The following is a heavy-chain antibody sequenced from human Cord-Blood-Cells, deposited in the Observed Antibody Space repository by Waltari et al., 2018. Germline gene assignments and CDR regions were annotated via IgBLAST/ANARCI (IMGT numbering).Heavy chain of an antibody. CDR1: GFPFRSYA. J-gene: IGHJ4*02. D-gene: IGHD3-10*01. Sequence: QVQLVESGGGVVQPGRSLRLSCAASGFPFRSYAMHWVRQAPGKGLEWVAVISYDGSNKYYADSVKGRFTISRDNSKNTLYLQMNSLRAEDTAVYYCARDYYGSGSYYWGQGTLVTVSS. V-gene: IGHV3-30*04. CDR3: ARDYYGSGSYY. CDR2: ISYDGSNK.